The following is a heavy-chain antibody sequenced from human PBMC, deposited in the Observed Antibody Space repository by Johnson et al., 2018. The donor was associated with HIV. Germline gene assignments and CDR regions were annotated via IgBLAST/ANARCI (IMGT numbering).Heavy chain of an antibody. Sequence: QVQLVESGGGLVQPGGSLRLSCAASGFTFSSYAMHWVRQAPGKGLEWVAVIWYDGINKYYADSVKGRFTISRDNSKNTLYLQMNSLRAEDTALYYCAKPPSMGADGFAIWGHGTMVTVSS. D-gene: IGHD3-16*01. CDR1: GFTFSSYA. CDR2: IWYDGINK. V-gene: IGHV3-30*02. CDR3: AKPPSMGADGFAI. J-gene: IGHJ3*02.